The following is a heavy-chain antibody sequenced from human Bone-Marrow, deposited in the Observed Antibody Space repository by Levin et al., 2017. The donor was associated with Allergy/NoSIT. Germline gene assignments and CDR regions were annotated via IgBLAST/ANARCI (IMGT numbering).Heavy chain of an antibody. D-gene: IGHD3-10*01. J-gene: IGHJ4*02. CDR2: IYNDGNT. V-gene: IGHV3-66*01. CDR3: ARDRGGGSHRGGVVDY. Sequence: QAGGSLRLSCAASTFSVTSHYMSWVRQAPGKGLEWVSVIYNDGNTDYADSVKGRFTTSRDNSKNTLFLQMNSLRGEDTAVYYCARDRGGGSHRGGVVDYWGQGTLVTVSS. CDR1: TFSVTSHY.